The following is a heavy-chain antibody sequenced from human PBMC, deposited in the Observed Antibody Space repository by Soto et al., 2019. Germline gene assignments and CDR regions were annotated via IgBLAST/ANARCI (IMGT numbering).Heavy chain of an antibody. D-gene: IGHD3-16*01. Sequence: GGSLRLSCAASGFTFSSYAMSWGRPAPGKGLEWVSAISGSGGSTYYADSVKGRFTISRDNSKNTLYLQMNSLRAEDTAVYYCAKVLRGGAMPGPDYWGQGTLVTVSS. J-gene: IGHJ4*02. V-gene: IGHV3-23*01. CDR2: ISGSGGST. CDR1: GFTFSSYA. CDR3: AKVLRGGAMPGPDY.